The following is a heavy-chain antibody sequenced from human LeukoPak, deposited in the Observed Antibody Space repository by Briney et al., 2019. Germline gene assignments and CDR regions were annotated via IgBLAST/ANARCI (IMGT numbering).Heavy chain of an antibody. J-gene: IGHJ4*02. CDR3: ARDLSSPGPHSPHSMTLDY. Sequence: PGRSLRLSCVASGFTFSSYAMHWVRQAPGKGLEWVAVISYDGSKKYYADSVKGRFTISRDNSKNTLYLQMNSLRAEDTAVYYCARDLSSPGPHSPHSMTLDYWGQGTLVTVSS. D-gene: IGHD2-15*01. CDR1: GFTFSSYA. V-gene: IGHV3-30*04. CDR2: ISYDGSKK.